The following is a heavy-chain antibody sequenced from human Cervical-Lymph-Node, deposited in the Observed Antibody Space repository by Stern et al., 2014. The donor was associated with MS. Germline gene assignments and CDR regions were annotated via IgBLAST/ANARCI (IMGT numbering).Heavy chain of an antibody. Sequence: VQLVESGAEVKKPGSSGKVSCKASGGTFSSYAISWVRQAPGQGLEWMGGIIPIFGTANYAQKFQGRVTITADESTSTAYMELSSLRSEDTAVYYCARGYCSSTSCYLMGNWFDPWGQGTLVTVSS. D-gene: IGHD2-2*01. CDR2: IIPIFGTA. CDR1: GGTFSSYA. CDR3: ARGYCSSTSCYLMGNWFDP. V-gene: IGHV1-69*01. J-gene: IGHJ5*02.